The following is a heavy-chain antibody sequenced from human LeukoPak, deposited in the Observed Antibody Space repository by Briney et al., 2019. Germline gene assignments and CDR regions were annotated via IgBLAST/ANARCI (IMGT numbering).Heavy chain of an antibody. CDR1: GGSFSGYY. CDR3: ARRSICSGGSCYRSGTDY. Sequence: SETLSLTCAVYGGSFSGYYWSWIRQPPGKGLEWIGEINHSGSTNYNPSLKSRVTISVDTYKNQFSLKLSSVTATDTAVYYCARRSICSGGSCYRSGTDYWGQGTLVTVSS. CDR2: INHSGST. D-gene: IGHD2-15*01. V-gene: IGHV4-34*01. J-gene: IGHJ4*02.